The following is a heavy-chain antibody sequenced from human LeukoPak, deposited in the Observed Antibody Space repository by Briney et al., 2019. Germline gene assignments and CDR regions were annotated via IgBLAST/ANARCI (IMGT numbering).Heavy chain of an antibody. Sequence: GGSLRLSCAASGFTFSSYAMSWVRQAPGKGLEWVAALGGGGTGTYFADSVKGRFTISRDNSKNTLYLQMNSPRAEDTAVYYCAKVRGGGHSYGYDYWGQGTLVTVSS. J-gene: IGHJ4*01. V-gene: IGHV3-23*01. CDR3: AKVRGGGHSYGYDY. CDR1: GFTFSSYA. CDR2: LGGGGTGT. D-gene: IGHD5-18*01.